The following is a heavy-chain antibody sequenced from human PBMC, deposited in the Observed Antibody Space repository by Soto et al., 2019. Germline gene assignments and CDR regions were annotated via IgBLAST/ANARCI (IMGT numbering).Heavy chain of an antibody. Sequence: QVYLVQSGGEVKKPRASVKVYCKTSGYTFTSYGISWVRPAPGQGLEWVGWIRVSDGLIKYAERRQGRVTVTIDSSTSTAYMDLRSLRPDDKAVYYCARDANYEPDYWGQGTLVTVSS. J-gene: IGHJ4*02. V-gene: IGHV1-18*01. CDR2: IRVSDGLI. CDR1: GYTFTSYG. D-gene: IGHD1-7*01. CDR3: ARDANYEPDY.